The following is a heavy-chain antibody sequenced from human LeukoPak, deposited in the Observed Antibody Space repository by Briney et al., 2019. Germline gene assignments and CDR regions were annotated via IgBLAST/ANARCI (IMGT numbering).Heavy chain of an antibody. V-gene: IGHV3-23*01. CDR1: GFTFSSYV. D-gene: IGHD3-16*01. CDR2: LTSSSDTT. Sequence: GGSLRLSCAASGFTFSSYVMSWVRQAPGKGLEWVAALTSSSDTTYYGDSVKGRFTISRDNSKNTLYLQMNSLRAEDTALYYCARLMGEGPQAIWGQGTMVTVSS. CDR3: ARLMGEGPQAI. J-gene: IGHJ3*02.